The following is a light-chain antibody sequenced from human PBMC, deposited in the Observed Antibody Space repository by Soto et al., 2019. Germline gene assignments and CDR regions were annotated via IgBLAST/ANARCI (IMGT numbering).Light chain of an antibody. V-gene: IGKV1-33*01. CDR1: QDISNY. Sequence: DIQMTQSPSSLSASVGDRVTITCQASQDISNYLNWYQQKPGKAPKLLIYDASNLETGVPSRFSGSGSGPASTFTISSLQPADIATYYCQQYGNLPPAFGPGTKVDIK. CDR3: QQYGNLPPA. CDR2: DAS. J-gene: IGKJ3*01.